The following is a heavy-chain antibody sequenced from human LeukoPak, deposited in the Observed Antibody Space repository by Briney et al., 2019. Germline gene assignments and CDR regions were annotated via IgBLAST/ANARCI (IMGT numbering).Heavy chain of an antibody. Sequence: GESLKISCKGSGYSFTSYWIGWVRQMPGKGLEWMGIIYPGDPDTRYSPSFQGQVTISADKSISTAYLQWSSLKASDAAMYYCARREDTLGIAFDIWGQGTMVTVSS. CDR3: ARREDTLGIAFDI. D-gene: IGHD7-27*01. V-gene: IGHV5-51*01. CDR1: GYSFTSYW. J-gene: IGHJ3*02. CDR2: IYPGDPDT.